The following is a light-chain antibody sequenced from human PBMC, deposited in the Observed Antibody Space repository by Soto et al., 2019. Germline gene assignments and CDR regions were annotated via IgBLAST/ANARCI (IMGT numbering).Light chain of an antibody. J-gene: IGLJ1*01. CDR2: DVF. Sequence: QSALTQPASVSGSPGQSITIPCTGTSSDVGGYDYVSWYQQHPGKAPKLMIYDVFHRPSGVSNRFSGSKSGNTASLTISGPQAEDEADYYCCSYTTSTIYVFGTGTKLTVL. V-gene: IGLV2-14*03. CDR3: CSYTTSTIYV. CDR1: SSDVGGYDY.